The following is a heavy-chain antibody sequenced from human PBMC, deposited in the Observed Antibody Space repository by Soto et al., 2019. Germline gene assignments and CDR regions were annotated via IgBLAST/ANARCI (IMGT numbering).Heavy chain of an antibody. J-gene: IGHJ4*02. CDR3: ARGGYCSSTSCYDLLDY. CDR2: IYYSGST. CDR1: GGSISSNY. Sequence: SETLSLTCTVSGGSISSNYWSWIRQPPGKGLEWIGYIYYSGSTNYNPSLKSRVTISVDTSKNQFSLKLSSVTAADTAVYYCARGGYCSSTSCYDLLDYWGQGTLVTVSS. D-gene: IGHD2-2*01. V-gene: IGHV4-59*01.